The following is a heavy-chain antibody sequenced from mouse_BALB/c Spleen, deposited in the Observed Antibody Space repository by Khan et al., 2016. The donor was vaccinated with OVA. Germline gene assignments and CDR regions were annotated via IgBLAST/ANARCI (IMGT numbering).Heavy chain of an antibody. V-gene: IGHV2-3*01. J-gene: IGHJ4*01. CDR1: GFSLTSYG. D-gene: IGHD2-3*01. CDR2: IWGDGST. CDR3: AKWGDGSTYAMDY. Sequence: QVQLKQSGPGLVAPSQSLSITCTVSGFSLTSYGVNWVRQPPGKGLEWLGVIWGDGSTNYHSALISRLSIFKDNSKSQVFLKLNSLQTEDTATYYGAKWGDGSTYAMDYWGHGTSVTVSS.